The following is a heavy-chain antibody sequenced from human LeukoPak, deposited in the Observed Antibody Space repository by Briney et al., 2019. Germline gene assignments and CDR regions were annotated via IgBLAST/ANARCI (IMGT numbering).Heavy chain of an antibody. CDR1: GYTFTGYY. CDR2: INPNSGDT. Sequence: GASVKVSCKASGYTFTGYYMHWVRQAPGQGLEWMGWINPNSGDTQNAQKFQGRVTMTRDTSISTAYMELSRLRPDDTAVYYCARGPIAMVRGVITDYYYYMDVWGKGTTVTISS. D-gene: IGHD3-10*01. CDR3: ARGPIAMVRGVITDYYYYMDV. V-gene: IGHV1-2*02. J-gene: IGHJ6*03.